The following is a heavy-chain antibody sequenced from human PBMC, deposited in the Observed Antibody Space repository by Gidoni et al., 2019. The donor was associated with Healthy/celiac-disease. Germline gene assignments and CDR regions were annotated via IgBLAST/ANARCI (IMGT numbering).Heavy chain of an antibody. V-gene: IGHV3-33*01. CDR1: AFTFSSYG. D-gene: IGHD3-10*01. CDR3: ARYYYYGSGSRERGGIYYFDY. CDR2: IWYDGSNK. Sequence: QVQLVESGGGVVQPGSSLRLSCAASAFTFSSYGMHWVRQATGKGLEWVEVIWYDGSNKYYADSVKGRFTISRDNSKNTLYLQMNSLRAEDTAVYYCARYYYYGSGSRERGGIYYFDYWGQGTLVTVSS. J-gene: IGHJ4*02.